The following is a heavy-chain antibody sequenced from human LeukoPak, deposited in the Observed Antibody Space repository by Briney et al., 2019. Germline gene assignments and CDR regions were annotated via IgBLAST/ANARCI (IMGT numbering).Heavy chain of an antibody. CDR1: GYSISSGYY. J-gene: IGHJ4*02. CDR2: IYHSGST. CDR3: ARDGLVPAAMYTDYFDY. V-gene: IGHV4-38-2*02. Sequence: RPSETLSLTCAVSGYSISSGYYWGWLRQPPGKGLEWIGSIYHSGSTYYNPSLKSRVTISVDTSKNQFSLKLSSVTAADTAVYYCARDGLVPAAMYTDYFDYWGQGTLVTVSS. D-gene: IGHD2-2*01.